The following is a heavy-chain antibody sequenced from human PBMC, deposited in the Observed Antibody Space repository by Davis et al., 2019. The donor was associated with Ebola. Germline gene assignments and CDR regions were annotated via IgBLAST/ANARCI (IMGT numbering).Heavy chain of an antibody. CDR1: GFTFTNYW. CDR3: ARAGEKRNGMDV. J-gene: IGHJ6*02. Sequence: GESLKISCAASGFTFTNYWMHWVCQAPGKGLVWVSRINSDGSSINKADSVKGRFTISRDNAKNTLYLQMNSLRAEDTAVYYCARAGEKRNGMDVWGQGTTVTVSS. CDR2: INSDGSSI. D-gene: IGHD3-16*01. V-gene: IGHV3-74*01.